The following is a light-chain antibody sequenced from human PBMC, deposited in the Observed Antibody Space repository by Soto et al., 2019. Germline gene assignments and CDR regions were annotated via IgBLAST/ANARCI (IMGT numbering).Light chain of an antibody. V-gene: IGLV1-40*01. J-gene: IGLJ1*01. CDR3: QSYDSSLSGFYV. CDR2: GDS. CDR1: SSNIGAGYD. Sequence: QSVLTQPPSVSGAPGQRVTISCTGSSSNIGAGYDVHWYQQVPGTAPKLLIYGDSNRPSGVPDRFSGSKSGTSAFLAITGLQAEDEADYYCQSYDSSLSGFYVFGTGTKVTVL.